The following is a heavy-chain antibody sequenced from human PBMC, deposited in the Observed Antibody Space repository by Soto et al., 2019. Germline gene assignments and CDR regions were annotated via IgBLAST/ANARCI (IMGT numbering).Heavy chain of an antibody. V-gene: IGHV4-59*01. CDR3: ARGATYYDFWSGYSWFDP. J-gene: IGHJ5*02. CDR2: IYYSGST. D-gene: IGHD3-3*01. Sequence: SETLSLTCTVSGGSISSYYWSWIRQPPGKGLEWIGYIYYSGSTNYHPSLKSRVTIAVDTSKNQFSLKLSSVTAADTAVYYCARGATYYDFWSGYSWFDPWGQGTLVTVSS. CDR1: GGSISSYY.